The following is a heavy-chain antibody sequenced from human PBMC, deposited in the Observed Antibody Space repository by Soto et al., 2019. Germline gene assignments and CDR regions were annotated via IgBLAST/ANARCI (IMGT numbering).Heavy chain of an antibody. CDR1: GGSISSYY. J-gene: IGHJ6*02. CDR3: ARNAATRDGYNPNYYYYGMDV. Sequence: SETLSLTCTVSGGSISSYYWSWIRQPPGKGLEWIGYIYYSGSTNYNPSLKSRVTISVDTSKNQFSLKLSSVTAADTAVYYCARNAATRDGYNPNYYYYGMDVWGQGTTVTVSS. CDR2: IYYSGST. D-gene: IGHD5-12*01. V-gene: IGHV4-59*08.